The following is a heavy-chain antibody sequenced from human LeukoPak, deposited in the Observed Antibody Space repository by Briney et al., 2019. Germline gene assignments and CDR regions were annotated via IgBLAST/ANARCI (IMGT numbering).Heavy chain of an antibody. D-gene: IGHD3-16*01. J-gene: IGHJ3*02. CDR3: ATWGLHFDI. CDR2: IIPIFGTT. Sequence: AASVKVSCKASGGTFSSYAISWVRQAPGQGLEWMGGIIPIFGTTNYAQKFQDRVTITADKSTSTAYMELSSLRSDDTAVYFCATWGLHFDIWGQGTMVTVAS. CDR1: GGTFSSYA. V-gene: IGHV1-69*06.